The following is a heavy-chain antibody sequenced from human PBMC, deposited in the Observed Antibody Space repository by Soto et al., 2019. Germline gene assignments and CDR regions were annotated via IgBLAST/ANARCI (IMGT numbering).Heavy chain of an antibody. CDR3: AGEEWLLNWFDP. J-gene: IGHJ5*02. CDR2: ISSSSSTI. Sequence: EVQLVESGGGLVQPGGSLRLSCAASGFTFSSYSMNWVRQAPGKGLEWVSYISSSSSTIYYADSVKGRFTISRDNAKNSLDRQMSCRRAEDTSLYYCAGEEWLLNWFDPWGQGTLVTVSS. CDR1: GFTFSSYS. V-gene: IGHV3-48*01. D-gene: IGHD5-12*01.